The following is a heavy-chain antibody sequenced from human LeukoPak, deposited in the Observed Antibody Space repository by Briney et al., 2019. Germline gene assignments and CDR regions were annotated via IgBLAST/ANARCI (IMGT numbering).Heavy chain of an antibody. Sequence: GASVKVSCKASGYTFTSYYMHWVRQAPGQGLEWMGIINPSGGSTSYAQKFQGRVTMTGDTSTSTVYMELSSLRSEDTAVYYCAREYSSTGIDYWGQGTLVTVSS. J-gene: IGHJ4*02. CDR1: GYTFTSYY. CDR2: INPSGGST. V-gene: IGHV1-46*01. D-gene: IGHD6-13*01. CDR3: AREYSSTGIDY.